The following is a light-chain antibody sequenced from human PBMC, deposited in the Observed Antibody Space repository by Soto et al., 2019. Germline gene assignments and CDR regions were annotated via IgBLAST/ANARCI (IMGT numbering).Light chain of an antibody. CDR3: QHYNSYSEA. CDR2: DAS. V-gene: IGKV1-5*01. CDR1: QSISSW. Sequence: DIQMTQSPSTLPASVGDRVTITCRASQSISSWLAWYQQKPGKAPKFLIYDASALESGVPSRFSGSGSGTEFTLTISSLQPDDFATYYCQHYNSYSEAFGQGTKVDI. J-gene: IGKJ1*01.